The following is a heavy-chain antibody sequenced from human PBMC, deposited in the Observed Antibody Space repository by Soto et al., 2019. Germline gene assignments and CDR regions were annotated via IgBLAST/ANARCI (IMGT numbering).Heavy chain of an antibody. CDR3: ARGVVLRFLEWLLTSHFDY. Sequence: GGSLRLSCAASGFTFSNYAMHWARQAPGKGLEWVAVISYDGSNKYYGDSGKGRFTISRDNSKKTLYLQMSRLRSEDTAVYYCARGVVLRFLEWLLTSHFDYLGQGTLVTVPS. J-gene: IGHJ4*02. D-gene: IGHD3-3*01. CDR1: GFTFSNYA. CDR2: ISYDGSNK. V-gene: IGHV3-30*03.